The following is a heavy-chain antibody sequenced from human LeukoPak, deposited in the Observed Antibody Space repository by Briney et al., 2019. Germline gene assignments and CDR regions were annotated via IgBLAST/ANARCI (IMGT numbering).Heavy chain of an antibody. CDR2: INPNSGDA. J-gene: IGHJ5*02. CDR1: GYTFTGFY. Sequence: GASVKVSCKASGYTFTGFYIHWLRQAPGQGLEWMGWINPNSGDANYAPKFQGGVTMTRDTSISTAYMELSSLRSDDTAVYYCARGHCGSATCQRNWFDPWGQGSLVTVSS. CDR3: ARGHCGSATCQRNWFDP. D-gene: IGHD2-2*01. V-gene: IGHV1-2*02.